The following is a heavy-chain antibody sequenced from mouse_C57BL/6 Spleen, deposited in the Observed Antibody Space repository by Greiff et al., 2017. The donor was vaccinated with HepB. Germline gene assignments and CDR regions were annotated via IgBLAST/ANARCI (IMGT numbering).Heavy chain of an antibody. D-gene: IGHD1-1*01. J-gene: IGHJ1*03. V-gene: IGHV14-2*01. CDR3: ASSPQFLTTVVATGYFDV. Sequence: VQLQQPGAELVKPGASVKLSCTASGFNIKDYYMHWVKQRTEQGLEWIGRIDPEDGETKYAPKFQGKATITADTSSNTAYLQLSSLTSEDTAVYYCASSPQFLTTVVATGYFDVWGTGTTVTVSS. CDR1: GFNIKDYY. CDR2: IDPEDGET.